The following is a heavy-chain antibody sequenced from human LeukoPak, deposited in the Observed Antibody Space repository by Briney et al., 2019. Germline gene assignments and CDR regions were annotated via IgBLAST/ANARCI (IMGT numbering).Heavy chain of an antibody. CDR3: VKGGY. CDR1: GFTFSSYA. V-gene: IGHV3-64D*06. Sequence: PGGSLRLSCSASGFTFSSYAMHWVRQAPGKGLEYVPAISSNGGSTYYADSVKGRFTISRDNSKNTLYLQMSSLRAEDTAVYYCVKGGYWGQGTLVTVSS. CDR2: ISSNGGST. J-gene: IGHJ4*02.